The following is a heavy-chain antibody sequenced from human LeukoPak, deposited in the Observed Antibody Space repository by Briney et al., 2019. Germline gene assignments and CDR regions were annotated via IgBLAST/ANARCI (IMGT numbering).Heavy chain of an antibody. D-gene: IGHD3-10*01. Sequence: TSETLSLTCSVSGGSISSNGYYWGWIRQPPGKGLEWIGAIYYSGSAYYNPSLKSRVTISVDTSKNQFSLKVTSVTAADTAVYYCARAYSARPYYYFDYWGQGTLVTVSS. CDR1: GGSISSNGYY. V-gene: IGHV4-39*01. CDR3: ARAYSARPYYYFDY. J-gene: IGHJ4*02. CDR2: IYYSGSA.